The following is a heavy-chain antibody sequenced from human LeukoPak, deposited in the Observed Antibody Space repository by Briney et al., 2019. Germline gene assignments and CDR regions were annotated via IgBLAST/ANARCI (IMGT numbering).Heavy chain of an antibody. V-gene: IGHV1-8*01. CDR3: ASPREGRSSPPWDY. CDR2: MNPNSGNT. D-gene: IGHD6-13*01. J-gene: IGHJ4*02. CDR1: GYTFTSYD. Sequence: ASVKVSCKASGYTFTSYDINWVRQATGQGLEWMGWMNPNSGNTGYAQKFQGRVTMTRNTSISTVYMELSSLRSEDTAVYYCASPREGRSSPPWDYWGQGTLVTVSS.